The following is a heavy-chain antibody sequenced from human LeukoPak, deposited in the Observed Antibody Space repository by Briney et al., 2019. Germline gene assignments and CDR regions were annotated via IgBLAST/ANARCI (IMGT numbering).Heavy chain of an antibody. D-gene: IGHD3-3*01. Sequence: PGRTVRLFCAAWGFTFSSYGMHWVRQARGKGREGGAVKWYDGSNKYYADSVKGRFTISRDNSNNPLYLQMNSLRAEDTAVYYCARDHTIFGVARYYFDYWGQGTLVTVSS. V-gene: IGHV3-33*01. CDR2: KWYDGSNK. CDR3: ARDHTIFGVARYYFDY. J-gene: IGHJ4*02. CDR1: GFTFSSYG.